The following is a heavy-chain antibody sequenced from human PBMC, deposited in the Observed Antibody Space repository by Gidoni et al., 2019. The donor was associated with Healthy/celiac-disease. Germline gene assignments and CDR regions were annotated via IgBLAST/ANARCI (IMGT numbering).Heavy chain of an antibody. V-gene: IGHV4-34*01. CDR1: GGSFSGYY. Sequence: QVQLQQWGAGLLKPSETLSLTCAVYGGSFSGYYWSWIRQPPGKGLEWIGEINHSGSTNYNPSLKSRVTISVDTPKNQFSLKLSSVTAADTAVYYCARTGIRSSWYTNNWFDPWGQGTLVTVSS. D-gene: IGHD6-13*01. CDR3: ARTGIRSSWYTNNWFDP. J-gene: IGHJ5*02. CDR2: INHSGST.